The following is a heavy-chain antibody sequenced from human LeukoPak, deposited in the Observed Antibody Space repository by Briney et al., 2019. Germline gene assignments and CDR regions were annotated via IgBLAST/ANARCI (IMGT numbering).Heavy chain of an antibody. J-gene: IGHJ4*02. CDR1: GFTFSSYS. D-gene: IGHD6-13*01. CDR2: IRYDGSKK. CDR3: AKDLRGSSSWYYFDY. V-gene: IGHV3-30*02. Sequence: PGGSLRLSCAASGFTFSSYSMHWVRQAPGKGLEWVAFIRYDGSKKYYADSVKGRFTISRDNSKNTLYLQMNSLRAEDTAVYYCAKDLRGSSSWYYFDYWGQGTLVTVSS.